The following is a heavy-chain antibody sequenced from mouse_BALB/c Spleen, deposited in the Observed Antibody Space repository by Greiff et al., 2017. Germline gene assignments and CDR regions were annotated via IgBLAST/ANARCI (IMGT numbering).Heavy chain of an antibody. J-gene: IGHJ2*01. CDR3: ARRYYGSSYNY. CDR1: GYTFTSYW. CDR2: IDPSDSYT. Sequence: QVQLQQSGAELVKPGASVKLSCKASGYTFTSYWMHWVKQRPGQGLEWIGEIDPSDSYTNYNQKFKGKATLTVDKSSSTAYMQLSSLTSEDSAVYYCARRYYGSSYNYWGQGTTLTVSS. D-gene: IGHD1-1*01. V-gene: IGHV1-69*02.